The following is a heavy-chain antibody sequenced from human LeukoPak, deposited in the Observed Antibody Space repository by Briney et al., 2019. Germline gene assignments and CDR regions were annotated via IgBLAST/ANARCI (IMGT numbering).Heavy chain of an antibody. V-gene: IGHV1-18*01. CDR3: ARTGYSSGWYFGMDV. D-gene: IGHD6-19*01. CDR2: ISAYNGNT. J-gene: IGHJ6*02. CDR1: GYTFTSYG. Sequence: ASVKVSCKASGYTFTSYGISWVRQAPGQGLEWMGWISAYNGNTNYAQKLQGRVTMATDTSTSTAYMELRSLRSDDTAVYYCARTGYSSGWYFGMDVWGQGTTVTVSS.